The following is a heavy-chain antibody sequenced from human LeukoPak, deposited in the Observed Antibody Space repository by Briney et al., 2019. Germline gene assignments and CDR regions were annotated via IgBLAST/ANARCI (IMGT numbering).Heavy chain of an antibody. Sequence: SETLSLTCTVSGGSISSYYWSWIRQPPGKGLEWIGYIYYSGSTNYNPSLKSRVAISVDTSKNQFSLKLSSVTAADTAVYYCARGPAPYYYYYYGMDVWGQGTTATVSS. CDR2: IYYSGST. V-gene: IGHV4-59*01. CDR1: GGSISSYY. CDR3: ARGPAPYYYYYYGMDV. J-gene: IGHJ6*02.